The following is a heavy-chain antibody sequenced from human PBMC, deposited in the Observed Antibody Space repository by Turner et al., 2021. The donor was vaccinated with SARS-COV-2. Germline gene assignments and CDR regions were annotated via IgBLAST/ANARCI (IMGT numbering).Heavy chain of an antibody. CDR1: GFNFRSNW. J-gene: IGHJ4*02. CDR3: ATAESDY. CDR2: INSDGSTI. Sequence: EVQLVESGGGLVQPGGSLRLSRVVSGFNFRSNWMHWVRQAPGKGLVWVSRINSDGSTIDFADSVKGRFTVSRDNAKNTLYLQMNSLRAEDTALYYCATAESDYWGQGTLVTVSS. D-gene: IGHD3-10*01. V-gene: IGHV3-74*01.